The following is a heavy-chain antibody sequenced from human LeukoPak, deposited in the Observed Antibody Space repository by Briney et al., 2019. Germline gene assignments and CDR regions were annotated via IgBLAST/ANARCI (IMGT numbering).Heavy chain of an antibody. D-gene: IGHD2-21*02. CDR2: IHPGDGDR. V-gene: IGHV1-46*01. J-gene: IGHJ4*02. CDR1: GYTFTSCL. Sequence: ASVKISCKTSGYTFTSCLIHWIRQAPGQGFEWVAKIHPGDGDRDYAQRFQGRVTMASDSSTTTVYMELTGLMSEDTAVYYCARDLFGAWTWDYWGQGTLITVSS. CDR3: ARDLFGAWTWDY.